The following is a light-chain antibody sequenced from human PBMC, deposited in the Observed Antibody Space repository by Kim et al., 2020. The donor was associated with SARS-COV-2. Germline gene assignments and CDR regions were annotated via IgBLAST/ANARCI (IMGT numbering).Light chain of an antibody. J-gene: IGLJ3*02. Sequence: VSPGQTASITCSGDKLGDKYVCWYQQKPGQSPVRVIYEDSRRPSGIPERFLGSNSGNTATLTISGTQAMDEADYYCQAWDSGTGVLGGGTQLTVL. CDR2: EDS. CDR3: QAWDSGTGV. V-gene: IGLV3-1*01. CDR1: KLGDKY.